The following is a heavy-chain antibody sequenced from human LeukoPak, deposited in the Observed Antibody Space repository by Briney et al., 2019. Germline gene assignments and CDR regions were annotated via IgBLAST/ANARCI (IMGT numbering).Heavy chain of an antibody. CDR2: ISYDGSNK. CDR3: TTGDYDFWSGYDYGMDV. CDR1: GFTFSSYA. D-gene: IGHD3-3*01. J-gene: IGHJ6*02. Sequence: PGGSLRLSCAASGFTFSSYAMHWVRQAPGKGLEWVAVISYDGSNKFYADSVKGRFTLSRDNSKNTLYLQMNSLKTEDTAVYYCTTGDYDFWSGYDYGMDVWGQGTTVTVSS. V-gene: IGHV3-30-3*01.